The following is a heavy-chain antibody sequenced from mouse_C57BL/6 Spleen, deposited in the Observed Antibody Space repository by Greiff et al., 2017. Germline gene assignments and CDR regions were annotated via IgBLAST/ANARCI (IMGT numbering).Heavy chain of an antibody. Sequence: EVKVEESGGGLVQPGGSMKLSCAASGFTFSDAWMAWVRQSPEKGLEWVAEIRNKANNHATYYAESVKGRFTISRDDSKSSVYLQMNSLRAEDTGIYYCTPPPWGGAWFAYWGQGTLVTVSA. J-gene: IGHJ3*01. CDR3: TPPPWGGAWFAY. CDR1: GFTFSDAW. V-gene: IGHV6-6*01. D-gene: IGHD4-1*01. CDR2: IRNKANNHAT.